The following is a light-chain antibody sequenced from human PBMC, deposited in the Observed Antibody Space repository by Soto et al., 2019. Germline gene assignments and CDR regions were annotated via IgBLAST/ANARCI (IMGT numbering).Light chain of an antibody. CDR3: QQSYSTPPT. CDR2: AAS. J-gene: IGKJ1*01. V-gene: IGKV1-39*01. Sequence: DILMTQSPSSLSASVGDRVTITCRASQSISSYLNWYQQKPGKAPKLLIYAASSLQSGFPSRFSGSGSGKDFTLTISSLQPEDFATYYCQQSYSTPPTFGQGTKVEIK. CDR1: QSISSY.